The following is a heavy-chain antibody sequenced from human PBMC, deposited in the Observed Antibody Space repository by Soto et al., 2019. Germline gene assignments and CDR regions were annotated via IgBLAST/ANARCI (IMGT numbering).Heavy chain of an antibody. CDR3: ARMSGTYYVPDY. D-gene: IGHD1-26*01. V-gene: IGHV4-31*03. CDR1: NASITSSGYY. CDR2: IYHNGST. J-gene: IGHJ4*02. Sequence: QVQLQESGPRLVEASQTLSLTCTVSNASITSSGYYWSWVRQPPGKRLEWIGYIYHNGSTFYSPSLQSRLTMSVDTSKNHFSLTLRSVTAADTAVYHCARMSGTYYVPDYWGQGTLVTVSS.